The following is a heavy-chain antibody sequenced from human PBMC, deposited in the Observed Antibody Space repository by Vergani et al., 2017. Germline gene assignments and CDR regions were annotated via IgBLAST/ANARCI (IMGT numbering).Heavy chain of an antibody. Sequence: QVQLVQSGAEVKKPGASVKVSCKVSGYTLTELSMHWVRQAPGKGLEWMGGFDTEDGETIYAQKFQGRVTMTEDTTTDTAYIELSRLRSEDTAEYYCATGYCSSTSCYSRFYYYYMDVWGKGTTVTVSS. V-gene: IGHV1-24*01. J-gene: IGHJ6*03. CDR3: ATGYCSSTSCYSRFYYYYMDV. CDR1: GYTLTELS. CDR2: FDTEDGET. D-gene: IGHD2-2*01.